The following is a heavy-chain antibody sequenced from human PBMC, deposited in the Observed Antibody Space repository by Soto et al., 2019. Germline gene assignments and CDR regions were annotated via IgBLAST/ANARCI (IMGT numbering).Heavy chain of an antibody. D-gene: IGHD2-2*02. CDR3: ARVLLYSAAGRGWFDP. J-gene: IGHJ5*02. CDR2: IKHDGSQK. Sequence: EVQLVESGGGLVQPGGSLRLSCAASGFTFSKFWMSWVRQAPGKGLEWVANIKHDGSQKYYLDSVKGRVTISRDNAKNSLYLQMNSLRAEDTAVYYCARVLLYSAAGRGWFDPWGQGTLVTASS. CDR1: GFTFSKFW. V-gene: IGHV3-7*03.